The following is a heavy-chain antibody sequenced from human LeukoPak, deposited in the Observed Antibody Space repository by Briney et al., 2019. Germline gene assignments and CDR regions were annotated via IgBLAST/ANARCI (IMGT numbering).Heavy chain of an antibody. CDR2: IGEEKSGSWT. Sequence: GGSLRLSCAASGFTLSNYPMGWVRQAPVKGLEWLSAIGEEKSGSWTKSADSVKGRFTISRDNSENTLYLQMDSLTVEDTAVYYCARVALGAVRGVIVDDYWGQGTLVTVSS. J-gene: IGHJ4*02. V-gene: IGHV3-23*01. CDR1: GFTLSNYP. CDR3: ARVALGAVRGVIVDDY. D-gene: IGHD3-10*01.